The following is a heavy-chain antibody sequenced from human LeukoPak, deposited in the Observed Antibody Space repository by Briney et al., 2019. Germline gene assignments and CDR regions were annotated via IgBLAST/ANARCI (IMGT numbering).Heavy chain of an antibody. Sequence: ASVKVSCKASGGTFSSYAISWVRQAPGQGLEWMGGIIPIFGTANYAQKFQGRVTITADESTSTAYMELSSLRSEDTAVYYCARTIVGATRDAFDIGGQGTMVTVSA. D-gene: IGHD1-26*01. V-gene: IGHV1-69*13. CDR2: IIPIFGTA. CDR3: ARTIVGATRDAFDI. CDR1: GGTFSSYA. J-gene: IGHJ3*02.